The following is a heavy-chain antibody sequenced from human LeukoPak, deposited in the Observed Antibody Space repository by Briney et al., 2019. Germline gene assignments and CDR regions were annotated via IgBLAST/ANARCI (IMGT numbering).Heavy chain of an antibody. D-gene: IGHD6-13*01. CDR3: ARLARVRAASDY. V-gene: IGHV3-21*01. Sequence: GGSLRLSCAASGFTFSSYSMNWVRQAPGKGLEWVSSISSSSSYIYYADSVKGRFTISRDNAKNSLYLQMNSLRAEDTAVYYCARLARVRAASDYWGQGTLVTVSS. CDR1: GFTFSSYS. J-gene: IGHJ4*02. CDR2: ISSSSSYI.